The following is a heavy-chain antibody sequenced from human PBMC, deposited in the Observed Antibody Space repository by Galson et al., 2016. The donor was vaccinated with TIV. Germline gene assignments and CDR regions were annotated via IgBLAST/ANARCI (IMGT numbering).Heavy chain of an antibody. CDR1: GYVFSAHW. Sequence: QSGAEVTKPGESLIISCKASGYVFSAHWFGWVRQMPGKGPEWIGIMNPGDSETRYSPSFEGQVTISADNSISTAYLQWHSLKASDTAVYYCAKGKEYYEFWGQGTLVTVSS. V-gene: IGHV5-51*03. CDR2: MNPGDSET. CDR3: AKGKEYYEF. D-gene: IGHD3-16*01. J-gene: IGHJ4*02.